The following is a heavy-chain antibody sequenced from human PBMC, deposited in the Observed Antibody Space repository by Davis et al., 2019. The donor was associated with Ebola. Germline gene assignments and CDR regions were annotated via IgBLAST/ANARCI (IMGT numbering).Heavy chain of an antibody. D-gene: IGHD6-13*01. J-gene: IGHJ4*02. CDR1: GYTFTAYH. V-gene: IGHV1-2*06. CDR2: MNPLSGGT. CDR3: ARLCSSSCPNDY. Sequence: ASVTVSCKASGYTFTAYHMHWVRQAPGQGLEWMGRMNPLSGGTNYAQQFQGRVTMIRDTSISTAYMELSSLTYDDTAVYYCARLCSSSCPNDYWGQGTLVTVSS.